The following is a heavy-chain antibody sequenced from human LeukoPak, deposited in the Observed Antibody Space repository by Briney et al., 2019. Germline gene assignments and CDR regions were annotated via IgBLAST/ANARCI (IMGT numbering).Heavy chain of an antibody. Sequence: PGGSLRLSCAASGFSFSTYSMNWVRQAPGKGLQWVSYISSGSSAIYYTDSVKGRFTTTRDDAKNSVYLQMNSLRTEDTAVYYCGTGDPRFDYWGQGILVTVSS. J-gene: IGHJ4*02. CDR3: GTGDPRFDY. V-gene: IGHV3-48*01. CDR1: GFSFSTYS. CDR2: ISSGSSAI. D-gene: IGHD7-27*01.